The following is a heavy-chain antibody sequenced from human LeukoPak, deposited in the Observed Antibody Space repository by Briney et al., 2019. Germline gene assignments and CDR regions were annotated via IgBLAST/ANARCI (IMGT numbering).Heavy chain of an antibody. D-gene: IGHD4-17*01. CDR3: ARVWQTTVTTDFDY. J-gene: IGHJ4*02. V-gene: IGHV3-7*02. Sequence: GGSLRLSCAASGFSFSSYWVTWVRQAPGKGPEWVASMKEDGSEKDYVDSVKGRFTISRDNAKNSLYLQMNSLGAEDTAVYYCARVWQTTVTTDFDYWGQGTLVTVSS. CDR2: MKEDGSEK. CDR1: GFSFSSYW.